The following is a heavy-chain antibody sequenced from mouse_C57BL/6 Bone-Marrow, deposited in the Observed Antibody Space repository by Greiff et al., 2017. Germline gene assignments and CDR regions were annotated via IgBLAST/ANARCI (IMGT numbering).Heavy chain of an antibody. V-gene: IGHV14-4*01. CDR3: TSSTMIRVY. D-gene: IGHD2-4*01. J-gene: IGHJ2*01. CDR1: GFNIKDDY. Sequence: EVQLQQSGAELVRPGASVKLSCTASGFNIKDDYMHWVKQRPEQGLEWIGWIDPENGDTEYASKFQGKATITADTSSNTAYLQLSSLTSEDTAVYYCTSSTMIRVYWGQGTTLTVSS. CDR2: IDPENGDT.